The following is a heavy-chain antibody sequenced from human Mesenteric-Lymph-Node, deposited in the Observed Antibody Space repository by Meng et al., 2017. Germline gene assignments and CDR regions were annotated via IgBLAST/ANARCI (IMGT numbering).Heavy chain of an antibody. CDR2: ISWNSGGI. CDR1: GFRFDDYA. V-gene: IGHV3-9*01. J-gene: IGHJ3*01. D-gene: IGHD2-21*02. CDR3: AKHRTPSDSYLSLNSFDL. Sequence: GGSLRLSCAASGFRFDDYAMHWVRQIPGKGLEWVAGISWNSGGIGYAESVKGRFTISRDNAENSLYLQMNGLRADDTALYYCAKHRTPSDSYLSLNSFDLWGQGTMVTVSS.